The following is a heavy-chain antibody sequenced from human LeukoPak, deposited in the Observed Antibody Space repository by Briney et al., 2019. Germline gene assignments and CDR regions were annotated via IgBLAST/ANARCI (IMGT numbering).Heavy chain of an antibody. D-gene: IGHD2-2*01. Sequence: QPGGSLRLSCAASGFTFSSYAMSWVRQAPGKGLEWVSAISGSGGSTYYADSVKGRFTISRDNSKNTLYLQMNSLRAEDTAVYYCAKFYCSSTSCHLGYWGQGTLVTVSS. CDR2: ISGSGGST. CDR1: GFTFSSYA. CDR3: AKFYCSSTSCHLGY. V-gene: IGHV3-23*01. J-gene: IGHJ4*02.